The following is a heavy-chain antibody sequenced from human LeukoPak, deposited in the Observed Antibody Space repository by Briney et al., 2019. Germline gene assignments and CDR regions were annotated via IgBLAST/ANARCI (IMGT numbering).Heavy chain of an antibody. Sequence: PGGSLRLSCAASGFTFSSYWMSWVRQAPGKGLEWVANIKQDGSEKYYVDSVKGRFTISKDNAKNSLYLQMNSLRAEDTAVYYCEKDRGYYYDSSGCIDYWGQGTLVTVSS. CDR2: IKQDGSEK. CDR1: GFTFSSYW. J-gene: IGHJ4*02. D-gene: IGHD3-22*01. V-gene: IGHV3-7*01. CDR3: EKDRGYYYDSSGCIDY.